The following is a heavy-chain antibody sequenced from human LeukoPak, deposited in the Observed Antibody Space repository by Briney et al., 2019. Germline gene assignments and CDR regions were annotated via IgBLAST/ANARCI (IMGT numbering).Heavy chain of an antibody. V-gene: IGHV3-23*01. CDR1: GFTFSSYA. Sequence: GGSLRLSCAASGFTFSSYAMSWVRQAPGKGLEWVSGISGSGGSTYYAGSVKGRFTISRDNSKNTLYLQMNSLRAEDTAVYYCAKDRGSYPDYWGQGTLVTVSS. D-gene: IGHD1-26*01. CDR2: ISGSGGST. CDR3: AKDRGSYPDY. J-gene: IGHJ4*02.